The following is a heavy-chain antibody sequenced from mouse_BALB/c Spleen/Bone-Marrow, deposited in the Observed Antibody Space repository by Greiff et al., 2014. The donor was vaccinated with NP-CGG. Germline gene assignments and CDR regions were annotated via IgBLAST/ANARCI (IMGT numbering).Heavy chain of an antibody. V-gene: IGHV2-2*01. Sequence: VQLQQSGPGLVQPSQSLSITCTVSGFSLTTYDVVWVRQSPGKGLEWLGVIWSGGSTDYNAAFISRLNINKDNSKSQVFFKKNNLQAYDTAIYYCARRNGNFRYYAIDYWGQGTSVTVSS. D-gene: IGHD2-1*01. J-gene: IGHJ4*01. CDR3: ARRNGNFRYYAIDY. CDR2: IWSGGST. CDR1: GFSLTTYD.